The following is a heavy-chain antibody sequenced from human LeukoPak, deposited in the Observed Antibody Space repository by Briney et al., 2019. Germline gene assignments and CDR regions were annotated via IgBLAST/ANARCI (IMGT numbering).Heavy chain of an antibody. CDR1: GFTFSSYG. J-gene: IGHJ4*02. CDR3: ARGLAVAALRVDYYFDY. Sequence: GGSLRLSCAASGFTFSSYGMHWVRQAPGKGLEWVAVISYDGSNKYYADSVKGRFTISRDNSKNTLYLQMNSLRAEDTAVYYCARGLAVAALRVDYYFDYWGQGTLVTVSS. CDR2: ISYDGSNK. D-gene: IGHD6-19*01. V-gene: IGHV3-30*03.